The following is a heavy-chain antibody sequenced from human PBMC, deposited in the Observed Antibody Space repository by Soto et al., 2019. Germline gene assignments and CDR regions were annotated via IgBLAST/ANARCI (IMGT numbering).Heavy chain of an antibody. J-gene: IGHJ6*02. D-gene: IGHD2-2*01. CDR1: GFTFTSST. CDR2: ISSGSSDK. V-gene: IGHV3-21*06. CDR3: VRLDCSGTSCYFYGLDV. Sequence: EMQLVESGGGLVKPGGSLRLSCAASGFTFTSSTMKWVRQAPGKGLEWVSSISSGSSDKYYADSVRGRFTISSDDAKNSGYLQMKGLRAEDSAVYYCVRLDCSGTSCYFYGLDVWGQGTTVTVSS.